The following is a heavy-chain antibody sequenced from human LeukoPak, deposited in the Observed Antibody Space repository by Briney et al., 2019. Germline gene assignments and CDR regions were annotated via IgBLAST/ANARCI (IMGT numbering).Heavy chain of an antibody. Sequence: PGGSLRLSCAASGFTFSSYSMNWVRQAPGKGLEWVSSISSSSSYIYYADSVKGRFTISRDNAKNSLYLQMNSLRAEDTAVYYCAREMRGSNSEDYWGQGTLVTVSS. CDR1: GFTFSSYS. D-gene: IGHD4-23*01. CDR3: AREMRGSNSEDY. CDR2: ISSSSSYI. V-gene: IGHV3-21*01. J-gene: IGHJ4*02.